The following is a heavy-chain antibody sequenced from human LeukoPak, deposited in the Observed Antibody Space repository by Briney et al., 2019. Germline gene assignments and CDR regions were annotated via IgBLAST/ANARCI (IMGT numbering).Heavy chain of an antibody. V-gene: IGHV3-48*03. Sequence: PGGSLRLSCAASGFTFSSYEMNWVRQAPGKGLEWVSYISSRGSTIYYADSMKGRFTISRDNAKNSLYLQMDSLRAEDTAVYYCARSFYGIVDYWGQGTLVTVSS. CDR3: ARSFYGIVDY. CDR1: GFTFSSYE. J-gene: IGHJ4*02. D-gene: IGHD2-21*01. CDR2: ISSRGSTI.